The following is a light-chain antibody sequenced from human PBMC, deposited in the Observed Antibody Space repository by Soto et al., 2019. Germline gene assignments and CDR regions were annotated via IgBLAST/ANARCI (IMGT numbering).Light chain of an antibody. Sequence: EIVLTQSPGTLSLSPGERATLSCRASQSVSSSYLAWYQQKPGQAPRLLIYGASSSAPGTPDRFSGSGAGTDFSLTISRLEPEDYAVYYCHQYRRSSLVTFGQGTRLEIK. CDR1: QSVSSSY. CDR2: GAS. J-gene: IGKJ5*01. V-gene: IGKV3-20*01. CDR3: HQYRRSSLVT.